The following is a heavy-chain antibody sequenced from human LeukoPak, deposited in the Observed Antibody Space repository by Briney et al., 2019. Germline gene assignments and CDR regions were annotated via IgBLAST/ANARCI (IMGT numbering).Heavy chain of an antibody. CDR3: ARSESRLLLDY. Sequence: SETLSLTCTVAGGSISNYYWNWIRQPPGKGLEWIGYIYYTGSTNYNPSLESRVAISIDTSKNQLSLRLSYVTAADTAVYYCARSESRLLLDYWGQGTLVPVSS. D-gene: IGHD2-15*01. J-gene: IGHJ4*02. V-gene: IGHV4-59*01. CDR2: IYYTGST. CDR1: GGSISNYY.